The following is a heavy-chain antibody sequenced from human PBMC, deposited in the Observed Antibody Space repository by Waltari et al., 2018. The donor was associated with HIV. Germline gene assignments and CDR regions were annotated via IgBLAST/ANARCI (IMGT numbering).Heavy chain of an antibody. J-gene: IGHJ6*02. Sequence: EVQLVESGGGLVQPGGSLGPSCLAPGFPFSTLAIHRVRQAPGKGLEYVSANSNKGHSTYYADSVKDRFTISRDNSKNTLNLQMSSLRAEDTAVYYCVKEGGYCSGGRCYYYGMDVWGQGTTVTVSS. D-gene: IGHD2-15*01. CDR1: GFPFSTLA. CDR3: VKEGGYCSGGRCYYYGMDV. V-gene: IGHV3-64D*06. CDR2: NSNKGHST.